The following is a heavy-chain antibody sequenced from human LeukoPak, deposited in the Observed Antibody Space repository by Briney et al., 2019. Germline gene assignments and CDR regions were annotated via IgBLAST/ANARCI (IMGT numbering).Heavy chain of an antibody. Sequence: GGSLRLSCAASGFTFSSYSMNWVRQAPGKGLEWVSSIGSSSSYIYYADSVKGRFTISRDNAKNSLYLQMNSLRAEDTAVYYCARGYCSGGSCYFNYFDYWGQGTLVTVSS. CDR3: ARGYCSGGSCYFNYFDY. CDR2: IGSSSSYI. D-gene: IGHD2-15*01. CDR1: GFTFSSYS. V-gene: IGHV3-21*01. J-gene: IGHJ4*02.